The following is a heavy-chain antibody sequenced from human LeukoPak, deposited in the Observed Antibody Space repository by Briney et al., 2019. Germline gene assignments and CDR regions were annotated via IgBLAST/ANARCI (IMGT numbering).Heavy chain of an antibody. CDR3: ARDLCDGSGSYYSD. Sequence: VASVKVSCKASGYTFTGYYMHWVRRAPGQGLEWMGWISAYNGNTNYAQKLQGRVTMTTDTSTSTAYMELRSLRSDDTAVYYCARDLCDGSGSYYSDWGQGTLVTVSS. CDR2: ISAYNGNT. D-gene: IGHD3-10*01. J-gene: IGHJ4*02. CDR1: GYTFTGYY. V-gene: IGHV1-18*04.